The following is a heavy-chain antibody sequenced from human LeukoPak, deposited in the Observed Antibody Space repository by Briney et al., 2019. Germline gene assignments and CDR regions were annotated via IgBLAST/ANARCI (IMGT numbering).Heavy chain of an antibody. D-gene: IGHD5-24*01. CDR3: ARSRGWLQSHPLEY. V-gene: IGHV4-59*01. J-gene: IGHJ4*02. Sequence: SETLSLTCTVSGGSISSYYWSWIRQPPGKGLEWIGYIYYSGSTNYNPSLKSRVTISVDTSKNQFSLKLSSVTAADTAVFYCARSRGWLQSHPLEYWGQGTLVTVSS. CDR2: IYYSGST. CDR1: GGSISSYY.